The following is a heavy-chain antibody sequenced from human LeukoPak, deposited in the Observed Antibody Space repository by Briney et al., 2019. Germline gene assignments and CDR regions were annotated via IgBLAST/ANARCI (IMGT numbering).Heavy chain of an antibody. Sequence: SETLSLTCAVSGGSISSGGYSWSWIRQPPGKGLEWIGYIYHSGSTYYNPSLKSRVTISVDRSKNQFSLKLSSMTAADTAVYYCARGDYGNYFDYWGQGTLVTVSS. J-gene: IGHJ4*02. CDR1: GGSISSGGYS. D-gene: IGHD4-17*01. CDR2: IYHSGST. V-gene: IGHV4-30-2*01. CDR3: ARGDYGNYFDY.